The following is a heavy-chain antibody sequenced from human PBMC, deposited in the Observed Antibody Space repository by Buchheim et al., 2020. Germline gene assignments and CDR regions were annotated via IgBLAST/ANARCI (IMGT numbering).Heavy chain of an antibody. CDR2: ISYDGSNK. D-gene: IGHD3-3*01. CDR1: GFTFSSYA. V-gene: IGHV3-30*04. Sequence: QVQLVESGGGVVQPGRSLRLSCAASGFTFSSYAMHWVRQAPGKGLEWVAVISYDGSNKYYADSVKGRFTISRDNAKNTLYLQMNSRRAEDTAVYYCAREVIIVSSGQYYYYGMDVWGKGTT. J-gene: IGHJ6*04. CDR3: AREVIIVSSGQYYYYGMDV.